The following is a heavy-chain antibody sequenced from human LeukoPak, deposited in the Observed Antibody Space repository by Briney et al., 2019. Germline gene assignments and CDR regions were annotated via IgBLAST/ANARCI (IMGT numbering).Heavy chain of an antibody. CDR1: GVTVSSNY. J-gene: IGHJ4*02. V-gene: IGHV3-66*04. CDR3: ASHIAVAGTGFDY. D-gene: IGHD6-19*01. Sequence: GGSLRLSCAASGVTVSSNYMSWVRQAPWKGVEGGSVIYSGGSTYYADSVKGRFTISRDNYQNTLYLQINSLRAEDPAVYYCASHIAVAGTGFDYWGQGTLVTVSS. CDR2: IYSGGST.